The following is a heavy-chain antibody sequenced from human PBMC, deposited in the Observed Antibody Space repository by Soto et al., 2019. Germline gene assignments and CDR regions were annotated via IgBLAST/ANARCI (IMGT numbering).Heavy chain of an antibody. J-gene: IGHJ4*02. CDR2: IVVGNGNT. CDR1: GFTFPTST. CDR3: ATASAGYTFGFDL. D-gene: IGHD6-13*01. V-gene: IGHV1-58*02. Sequence: VASVKVSCKASGFTFPTSTIQWVRQTRGHRLEWIGWIVVGNGNTNFAQDLRQRVTFSRDMSTSTAYMDVSTLRSDDTAMYYCATASAGYTFGFDLWGQGSLVTVSS.